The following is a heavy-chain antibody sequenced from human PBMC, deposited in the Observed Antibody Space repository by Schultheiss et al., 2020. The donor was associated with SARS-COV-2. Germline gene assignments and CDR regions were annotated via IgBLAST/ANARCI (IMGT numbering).Heavy chain of an antibody. Sequence: GGSLRLSCAASGFTFSSYGMHWVRQVPGKGLEWVAVIWYDGSNKYYADSVKGRFTISRDNSKNTLFLQMNSLRGEDTAVYYCARDTDYGDTLDNWFDPWGQGTRITVA. CDR3: ARDTDYGDTLDNWFDP. CDR2: IWYDGSNK. V-gene: IGHV3-33*01. J-gene: IGHJ5*02. D-gene: IGHD4-17*01. CDR1: GFTFSSYG.